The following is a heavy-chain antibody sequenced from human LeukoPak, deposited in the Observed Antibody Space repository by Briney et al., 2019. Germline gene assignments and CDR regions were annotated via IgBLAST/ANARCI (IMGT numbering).Heavy chain of an antibody. CDR3: AKDDDWGRYKH. CDR2: ISPSGGIT. D-gene: IGHD3-16*01. V-gene: IGHV3-23*01. Sequence: GGSLRLSCAASAFSLNNDAMSWVRQAPGKGLEWVSGISPSGGITYYTDSVKGRFTISRDNSKNTQSLQMNSLRAEDTAVYYCAKDDDWGRYKHWGQGTLVTVSS. CDR1: AFSLNNDA. J-gene: IGHJ1*01.